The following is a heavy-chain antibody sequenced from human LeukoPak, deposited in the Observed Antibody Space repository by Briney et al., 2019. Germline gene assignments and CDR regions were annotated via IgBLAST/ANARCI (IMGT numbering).Heavy chain of an antibody. Sequence: GASVKVSCKASGYTFTSYGISWVRQAPGQGLEWMGWISAYNGNTNYAQKLQGRVTMTTDTSTSTAYMELRSLRSDDTAVYYCARVYCSSTSCYGLYYYYYMDVWGKGTTVTISS. V-gene: IGHV1-18*01. CDR1: GYTFTSYG. D-gene: IGHD2-2*01. CDR2: ISAYNGNT. J-gene: IGHJ6*03. CDR3: ARVYCSSTSCYGLYYYYYMDV.